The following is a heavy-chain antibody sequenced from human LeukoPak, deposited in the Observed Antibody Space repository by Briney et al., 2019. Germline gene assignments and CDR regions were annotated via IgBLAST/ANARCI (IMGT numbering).Heavy chain of an antibody. J-gene: IGHJ5*02. Sequence: ASVTVSCKASGYTFTVYGISWVRQAPGQGLEWMGWISAYNGNTNYAQKLQGRVTMTTDTSTSTAYMELRSLRSDDTAVYYCARDLPLIVVVPAATKRNWFDPWGQGTLVTVSS. V-gene: IGHV1-18*04. D-gene: IGHD2-2*01. CDR2: ISAYNGNT. CDR3: ARDLPLIVVVPAATKRNWFDP. CDR1: GYTFTVYG.